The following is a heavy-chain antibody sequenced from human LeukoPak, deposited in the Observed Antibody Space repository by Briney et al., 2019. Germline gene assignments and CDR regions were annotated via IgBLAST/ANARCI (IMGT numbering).Heavy chain of an antibody. V-gene: IGHV1-2*02. J-gene: IGHJ5*02. CDR1: GYTFTGYY. CDR3: ARDRLNSGSYSGWFDP. CDR2: INPNSGGT. D-gene: IGHD1-26*01. Sequence: ASVKVSCKASGYTFTGYYMHWVRQAPGQGLEWMGWINPNSGGTNYAQKFQGRVTMTRDTSISTAYMELSRLRSDDTAVYYCARDRLNSGSYSGWFDPWGQGTLVTVSS.